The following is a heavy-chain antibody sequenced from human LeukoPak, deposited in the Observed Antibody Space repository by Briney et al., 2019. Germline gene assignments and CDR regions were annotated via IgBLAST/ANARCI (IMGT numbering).Heavy chain of an antibody. V-gene: IGHV3-7*01. CDR1: GFTFSSYW. J-gene: IGHJ4*02. Sequence: PGGSLRVFCAASGFTFSSYWMSWVRQAPGKGLEWVANIKQDGSEKYYVDSVKGRFTMSRDNAKNSLYLQMNSLRAEDTAVYYCARSLRWHYFDYWGQGTLVTVSS. D-gene: IGHD4-23*01. CDR3: ARSLRWHYFDY. CDR2: IKQDGSEK.